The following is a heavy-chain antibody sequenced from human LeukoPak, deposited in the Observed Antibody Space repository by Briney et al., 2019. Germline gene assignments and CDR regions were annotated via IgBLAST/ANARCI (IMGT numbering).Heavy chain of an antibody. Sequence: SETLSLTCTVSGGSISSYYWSWIRQPPGKGLEWIGYIYYSGSTNYNPSLKSRVTISVDTSKNQFSLKLSSVTAADTAVYYCARARSCWNFADWGQGTLVTVSS. CDR1: GGSISSYY. CDR2: IYYSGST. D-gene: IGHD6-13*01. CDR3: ARARSCWNFAD. V-gene: IGHV4-59*01. J-gene: IGHJ4*02.